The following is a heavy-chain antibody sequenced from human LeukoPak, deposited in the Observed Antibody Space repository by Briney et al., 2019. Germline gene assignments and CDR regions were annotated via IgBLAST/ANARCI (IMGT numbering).Heavy chain of an antibody. Sequence: GGSLRLSCAASGFTFSRYSMNWVRQAPGKGLVWVSRISPDGSSTSYGDSVKGRFTISRDNAKNTVYLQMNSLRAEDTAVYYCIRSRSGSYGYFDYWGQGTLVTVSS. CDR2: ISPDGSST. D-gene: IGHD3-10*01. CDR3: IRSRSGSYGYFDY. J-gene: IGHJ4*02. V-gene: IGHV3-74*01. CDR1: GFTFSRYS.